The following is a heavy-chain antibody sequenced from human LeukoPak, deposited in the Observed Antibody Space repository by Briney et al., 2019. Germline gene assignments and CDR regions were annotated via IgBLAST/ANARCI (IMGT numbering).Heavy chain of an antibody. CDR2: IKKDGSEK. CDR3: ARDGSRGYSYGYSDS. J-gene: IGHJ4*02. V-gene: IGHV3-7*01. Sequence: GGSLRLSCAASGFTFSNYWMNWVRQTPGKGLEWVAIIKKDGSEKYYVDSVKGRFTISRDNAKNSLYLQMNSLRAEDTAAYYCARDGSRGYSYGYSDSWGQGTLVTVSS. D-gene: IGHD5-18*01. CDR1: GFTFSNYW.